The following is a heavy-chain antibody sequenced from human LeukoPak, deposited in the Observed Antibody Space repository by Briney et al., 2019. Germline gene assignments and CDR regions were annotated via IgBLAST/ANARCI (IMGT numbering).Heavy chain of an antibody. V-gene: IGHV3-74*01. CDR3: APGYCSSTSCSSFDY. Sequence: GGSLRLSCAASGFTFSSYWMHWVRHAPGKGLVWVSRINSDGSSTSYADSVKGRFTISRDNAKNTLYLQMNSLRAEDTAVYYCAPGYCSSTSCSSFDYWGQGTLVTVSS. CDR1: GFTFSSYW. J-gene: IGHJ4*02. D-gene: IGHD2-2*01. CDR2: INSDGSST.